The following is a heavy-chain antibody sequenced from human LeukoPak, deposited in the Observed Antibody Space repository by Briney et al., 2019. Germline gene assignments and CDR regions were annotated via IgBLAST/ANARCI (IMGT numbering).Heavy chain of an antibody. CDR1: GGSISSYY. D-gene: IGHD3-3*01. J-gene: IGHJ3*02. CDR3: ARDTSLDYDFWSGDAFDI. Sequence: KPSETLSLTCTVSGGSISSYYWSWIRQPPGKGLEWIGSIYHSGSTYYNPSLKSRVTISVDTSKNQFSLKLSSVTAADTAVYYCARDTSLDYDFWSGDAFDIWGQGTMVTVSS. CDR2: IYHSGST. V-gene: IGHV4-38-2*02.